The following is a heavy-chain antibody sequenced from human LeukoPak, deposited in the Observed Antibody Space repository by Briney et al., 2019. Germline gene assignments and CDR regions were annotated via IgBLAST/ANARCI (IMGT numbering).Heavy chain of an antibody. D-gene: IGHD2-2*02. CDR2: ISGSGAST. V-gene: IGHV3-23*01. CDR3: AKSRSSSSTSCYNY. Sequence: GGSLRLTCAASGFPFSSYAMNWVRQAPGKGLEWVSAISGSGASTYYADSVKDRFTLSRDDSKNTLYLQMNSLRAEDTAVYYCAKSRSSSSTSCYNYWGQGTLVTVSS. CDR1: GFPFSSYA. J-gene: IGHJ4*02.